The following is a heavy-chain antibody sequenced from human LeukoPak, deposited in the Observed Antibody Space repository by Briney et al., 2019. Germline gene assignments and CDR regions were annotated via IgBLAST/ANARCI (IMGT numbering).Heavy chain of an antibody. V-gene: IGHV4-59*01. D-gene: IGHD3-9*01. CDR3: ARDGGNSFDWSGNFDY. J-gene: IGHJ4*02. Sequence: SETLSLTCTVSGGSISSYYWSWIRQPPGKGLEWIGYIYYSGSTNYNPSLKSRVTISVDTSKNQFSLKLSSVTAADTAVYYCARDGGNSFDWSGNFDYWGQGTLVTVSS. CDR1: GGSISSYY. CDR2: IYYSGST.